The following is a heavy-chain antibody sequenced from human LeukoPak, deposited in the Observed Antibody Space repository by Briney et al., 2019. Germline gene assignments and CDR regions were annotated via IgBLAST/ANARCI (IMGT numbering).Heavy chain of an antibody. CDR3: ARVEEGYGSGRRENFYYYYMDV. CDR1: GGSISSSSYY. J-gene: IGHJ6*03. V-gene: IGHV4-61*05. CDR2: IHYSGST. D-gene: IGHD3-10*01. Sequence: PSETLSLTCTVSGGSISSSSYYWGWIRQPPGKGLEWIGYIHYSGSTNYSPSLKSRVTISVDTSKNQFSLKLSSVTAADTAVYYCARVEEGYGSGRRENFYYYYMDVWGKGTTVTISS.